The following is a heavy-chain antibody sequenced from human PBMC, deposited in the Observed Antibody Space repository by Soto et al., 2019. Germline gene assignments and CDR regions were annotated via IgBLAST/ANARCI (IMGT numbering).Heavy chain of an antibody. CDR3: AKVDSSGRGDY. Sequence: GGSLRLSCAASGFTFSSYGMHWVRQAPGKGLEWVAVISYDGSNKYYADSVKGRFTISRDNSKNTLYLQMNSLRAEDTAVYYCAKVDSSGRGDYWGQGTLVTVSS. D-gene: IGHD6-19*01. J-gene: IGHJ4*02. CDR1: GFTFSSYG. CDR2: ISYDGSNK. V-gene: IGHV3-30*18.